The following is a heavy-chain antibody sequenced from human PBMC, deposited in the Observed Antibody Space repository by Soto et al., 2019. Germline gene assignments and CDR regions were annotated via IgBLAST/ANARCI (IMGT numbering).Heavy chain of an antibody. CDR1: GRSISSYY. V-gene: IGHV4-59*01. J-gene: IGHJ4*02. CDR3: ATHSY. Sequence: SGTLSLPCTVSGRSISSYYWSWIRQPPGKGLEWIGYIYYSGSTNYNPSLKSRVTISVDTSKNQFSLKLSSVTAADTAVYYCATHSYWGQGTLVTVSS. CDR2: IYYSGST.